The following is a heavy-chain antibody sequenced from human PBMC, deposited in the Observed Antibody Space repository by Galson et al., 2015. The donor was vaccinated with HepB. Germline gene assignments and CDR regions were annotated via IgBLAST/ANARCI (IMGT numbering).Heavy chain of an antibody. CDR3: ARQRCSGGSCSLDY. Sequence: SLRLSCAASGFTFNSYAMHWVRQAPGEGLEWVAVIAYDGINKYYADSVKGRFTISRDNSKNTLDLQMNSLRTEDTAVYYCARQRCSGGSCSLDYWGQGILVTVSS. J-gene: IGHJ4*02. CDR2: IAYDGINK. CDR1: GFTFNSYA. V-gene: IGHV3-30-3*01. D-gene: IGHD2-15*01.